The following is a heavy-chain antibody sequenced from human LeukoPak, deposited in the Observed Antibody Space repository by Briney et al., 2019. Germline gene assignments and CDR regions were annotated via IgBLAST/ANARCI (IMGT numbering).Heavy chain of an antibody. CDR3: ARDAGGAWPFDY. D-gene: IGHD4-17*01. Sequence: QPGGSLRLSCAASGFAFSNTGMTWVRQAPGRGLEWVSTISPTGEGTHYADSVKGRFTISRDNSKNTLSLEMNSPRADDTATYYCARDAGGAWPFDYWGQGTRVIVSS. CDR1: GFAFSNTG. CDR2: ISPTGEGT. V-gene: IGHV3-23*01. J-gene: IGHJ4*02.